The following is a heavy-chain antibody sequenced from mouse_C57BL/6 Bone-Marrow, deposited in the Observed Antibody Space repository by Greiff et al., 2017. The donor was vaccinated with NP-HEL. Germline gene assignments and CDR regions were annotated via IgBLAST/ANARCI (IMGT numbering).Heavy chain of an antibody. CDR2: IHPNSGST. D-gene: IGHD4-1*01. Sequence: VQLQQPGAELVKPGASVKLSCKASGYTFTSYWMHWVKQRPGQGLEWIGMIHPNSGSTNYNEKFKSKATLTVDKSSSTAYMQLSSLTSEDSAVYYCARGGLGRGDFDYWGQGTTLTVSS. CDR1: GYTFTSYW. CDR3: ARGGLGRGDFDY. V-gene: IGHV1-64*01. J-gene: IGHJ2*01.